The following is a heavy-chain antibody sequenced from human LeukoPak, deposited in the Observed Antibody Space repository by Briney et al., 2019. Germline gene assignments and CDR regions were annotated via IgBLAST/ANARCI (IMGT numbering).Heavy chain of an antibody. CDR2: IVDSERI. Sequence: SETLSLTCTVSGASVSSGRYYWSWIRQHPGKGLEWIAYIVDSERIYYNPSLKSRLILSLDTSEDQFSLNLSSMTAADTAVYFCASGYGSGWFDAWGQGTLVAVSS. CDR3: ASGYGSGWFDA. V-gene: IGHV4-31*03. D-gene: IGHD5-18*01. J-gene: IGHJ5*02. CDR1: GASVSSGRYY.